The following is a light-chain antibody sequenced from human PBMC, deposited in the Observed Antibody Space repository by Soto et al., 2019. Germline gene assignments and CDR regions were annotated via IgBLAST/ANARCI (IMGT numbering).Light chain of an antibody. J-gene: IGLJ2*01. V-gene: IGLV2-14*01. CDR2: EVS. CDR3: SSYTSSSPHVV. Sequence: QSALTQPASVSGSPGQSITISCTGTSIDVGGYNYVSWYQQHPGKAPKLIIYEVSNRPSGVSNRFSGSKSGNTASLTISGLQAEDEADYYCSSYTSSSPHVVFGGGTKLTVL. CDR1: SIDVGGYNY.